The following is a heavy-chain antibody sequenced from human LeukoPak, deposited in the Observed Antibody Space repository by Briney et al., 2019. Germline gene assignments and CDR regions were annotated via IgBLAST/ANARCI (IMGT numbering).Heavy chain of an antibody. J-gene: IGHJ6*02. Sequence: GGSLRLSCAASGFTFSSYSMNWVRQAPGKGLEWVSYISSSSSTIYYADSVKGRFTISRDNAKNSLYLQMNSLRAEDTAVYYCAREGGAAYGDFYYYYGMDVWGQGTTVTVSS. D-gene: IGHD4-17*01. CDR3: AREGGAAYGDFYYYYGMDV. V-gene: IGHV3-48*04. CDR1: GFTFSSYS. CDR2: ISSSSSTI.